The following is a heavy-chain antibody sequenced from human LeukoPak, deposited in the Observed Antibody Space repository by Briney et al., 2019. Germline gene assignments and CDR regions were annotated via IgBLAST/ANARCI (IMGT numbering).Heavy chain of an antibody. CDR2: MNSNSGNT. J-gene: IGHJ4*02. D-gene: IGHD2-15*01. CDR1: EYTFTSYD. CDR3: ARGASRSFDY. Sequence: ASVKVSCKASEYTFTSYDINWVRQAPGQGLEWMGWMNSNSGNTGYAQKFQGRLTITRITSISTAYMELSSLRSEDTAVYYCARGASRSFDYWGQGTLVTVSS. V-gene: IGHV1-8*03.